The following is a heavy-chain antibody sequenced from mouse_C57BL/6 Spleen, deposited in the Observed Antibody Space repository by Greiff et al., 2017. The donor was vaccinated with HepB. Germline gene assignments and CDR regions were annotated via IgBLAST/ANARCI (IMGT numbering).Heavy chain of an antibody. CDR2: IWSGGST. CDR3: AKDYYGSRALDDYAMDY. J-gene: IGHJ4*01. CDR1: GFSLTSYG. D-gene: IGHD1-1*01. Sequence: VHLVESGPGLVQPSQSLSITCTVSGFSLTSYGVHWVRQPPGKGLEWLGVIWSGGSTDYNAAFISRLSISKDNSKSQVFFKMNSLQADDTAIYYCAKDYYGSRALDDYAMDYWGQGTSVTVSS. V-gene: IGHV2-4*01.